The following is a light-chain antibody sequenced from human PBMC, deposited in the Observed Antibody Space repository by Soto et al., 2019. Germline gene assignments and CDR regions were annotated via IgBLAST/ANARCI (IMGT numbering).Light chain of an antibody. J-gene: IGKJ5*01. Sequence: EIVLTQSPATLSLSPGERATLSCRASQSVSSYLAWYQQKPGQAPRLLIYDASSRATGIPARFSGSGSGTDFTLTISSLEPEDFAVYYCQQRSNWPPRITFGQGTRLENK. CDR3: QQRSNWPPRIT. V-gene: IGKV3-11*01. CDR2: DAS. CDR1: QSVSSY.